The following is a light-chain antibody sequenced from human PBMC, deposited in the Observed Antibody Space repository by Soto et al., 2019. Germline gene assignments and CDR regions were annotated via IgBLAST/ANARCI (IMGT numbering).Light chain of an antibody. CDR3: CSYRSDNNSGVV. V-gene: IGLV2-14*01. J-gene: IGLJ2*01. CDR1: SSDVGGYKY. Sequence: QSALTQPASVSGSPGQSITISCTGTSSDVGGYKYVSWYQQHLGKAPKLMIYEVYNRPSGVSDRFSGSKSGNAASLTISGLQAEDEADYYCCSYRSDNNSGVVFGGGTKVTVL. CDR2: EVY.